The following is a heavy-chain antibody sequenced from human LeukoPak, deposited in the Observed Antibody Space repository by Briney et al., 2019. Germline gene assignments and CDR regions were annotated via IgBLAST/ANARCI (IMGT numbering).Heavy chain of an antibody. Sequence: GGSLRLSCAASGFTFSDYYMSWIRQAPGKGLEWVSYISSSGSTIYYADSVKGRFTISRDNAKNSLYLQMNSLRAEDTAVYYCARVAWVPNSSGYYFFDYWGQGTLVTVSS. V-gene: IGHV3-11*04. J-gene: IGHJ4*02. CDR2: ISSSGSTI. D-gene: IGHD3-22*01. CDR1: GFTFSDYY. CDR3: ARVAWVPNSSGYYFFDY.